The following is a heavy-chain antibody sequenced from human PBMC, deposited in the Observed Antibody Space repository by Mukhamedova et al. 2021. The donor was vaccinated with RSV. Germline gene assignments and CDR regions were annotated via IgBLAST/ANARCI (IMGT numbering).Heavy chain of an antibody. CDR3: ARDKVVGSGGYMDV. CDR2: ISRDGSDR. J-gene: IGHJ6*03. V-gene: IGHV3-30*04. Sequence: MHWVRQAPGKGLEWVAVISRDGSDRFYADSVKGRLTISRDNFENTMYLQMNSLRSDDTGVYCCARDKVVGSGGYMDVWGKGTT. D-gene: IGHD3-22*01.